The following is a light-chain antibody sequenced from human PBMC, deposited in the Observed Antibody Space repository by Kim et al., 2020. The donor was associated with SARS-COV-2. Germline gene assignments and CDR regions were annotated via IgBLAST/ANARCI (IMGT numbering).Light chain of an antibody. V-gene: IGKV3-20*01. J-gene: IGKJ1*01. CDR1: QSVSSSY. Sequence: PGERDSLSCRASQSVSSSYLAWYKQKPGQAPGLLIYGASSRATGIPDRFSGSGSGTDFTLTISRLEPEDFAVYYCQQYGSSPPWTFGQGTKVDIK. CDR2: GAS. CDR3: QQYGSSPPWT.